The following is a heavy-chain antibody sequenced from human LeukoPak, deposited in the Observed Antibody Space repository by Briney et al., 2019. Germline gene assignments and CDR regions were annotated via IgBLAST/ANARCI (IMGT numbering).Heavy chain of an antibody. Sequence: SETLSLTCAVYGGSFSGYYWSWIRQPPGKGLEWIGEINHSGSTNYNPSLKSRVTISVDTSKNQFSLKLSSVTAADTAVYYCARGSLVAATPYYFDYWGQRTLVTVSS. CDR1: GGSFSGYY. CDR3: ARGSLVAATPYYFDY. D-gene: IGHD2-15*01. J-gene: IGHJ4*02. CDR2: INHSGST. V-gene: IGHV4-34*01.